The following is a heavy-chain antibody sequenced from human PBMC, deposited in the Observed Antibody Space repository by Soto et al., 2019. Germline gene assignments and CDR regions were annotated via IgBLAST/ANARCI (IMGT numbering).Heavy chain of an antibody. D-gene: IGHD6-25*01. V-gene: IGHV4-4*02. J-gene: IGHJ4*02. CDR2: IYHSGST. CDR1: GGSISSRNW. Sequence: PSETLSLTCAVSGGSISSRNWWSWVRQPPGKGLEWIGEIYHSGSTNYNPSLKSRVTISVDTSKNQFSLKLSSVTAADTAVYYCARMWSGYNSHWGQGTLVTVSS. CDR3: ARMWSGYNSH.